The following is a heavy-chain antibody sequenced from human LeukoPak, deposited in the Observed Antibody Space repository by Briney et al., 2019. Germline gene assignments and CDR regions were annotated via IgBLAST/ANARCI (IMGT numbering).Heavy chain of an antibody. D-gene: IGHD6-13*01. CDR2: IIPIFGTA. Sequence: ASVKVSCKVSGGTFSNYSITWVRQAPGQGLEWMGGIIPIFGTANYAQKFQGRVTITTDESTSTAYMELSSLRSEDTAVYYCARSLSGSWSTFDYWGQGTLVTVSS. V-gene: IGHV1-69*05. J-gene: IGHJ4*02. CDR3: ARSLSGSWSTFDY. CDR1: GGTFSNYS.